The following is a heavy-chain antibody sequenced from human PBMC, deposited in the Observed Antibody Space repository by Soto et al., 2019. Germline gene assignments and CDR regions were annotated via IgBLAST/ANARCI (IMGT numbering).Heavy chain of an antibody. CDR1: GGTFSSYA. J-gene: IGHJ6*02. V-gene: IGHV1-69*06. D-gene: IGHD3-3*01. Sequence: SVKVSCKASGGTFSSYAISWVRQAPGQGLEWMGGIIPIFGTANYAQKFQGRVTITADKSTSTAYMELSSLRSEDTAVYYCTRGYDFWSYYYGMDVWGQGTTVTVSS. CDR2: IIPIFGTA. CDR3: TRGYDFWSYYYGMDV.